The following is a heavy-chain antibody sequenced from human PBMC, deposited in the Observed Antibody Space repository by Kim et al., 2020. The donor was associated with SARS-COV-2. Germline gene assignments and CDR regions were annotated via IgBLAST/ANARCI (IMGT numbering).Heavy chain of an antibody. J-gene: IGHJ2*01. CDR1: GYTFTSYY. CDR2: INPSGGST. D-gene: IGHD6-19*01. Sequence: ASVKVSCKASGYTFTSYYMHWVRQAPGQGLEWMGIINPSGGSTSYAQKFQGRVTMTRDTSTSTVYMELSSLRSEDTAVYYCARDGGSGWPHWYFDLWGRGTLVTVSS. CDR3: ARDGGSGWPHWYFDL. V-gene: IGHV1-46*01.